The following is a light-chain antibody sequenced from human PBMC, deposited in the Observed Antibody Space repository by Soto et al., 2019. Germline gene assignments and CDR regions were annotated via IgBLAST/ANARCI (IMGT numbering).Light chain of an antibody. J-gene: IGKJ4*02. CDR3: QQYNNWPPLT. CDR1: QSVSSN. CDR2: GAS. V-gene: IGKV3-15*01. Sequence: EIVMTQSPATLSVSPGERVPLSCRASQSVSSNLGWYQQKPGQAPRLLIYGASTRATGIPDRFSGSGSGTQFTLTTSSLQSENFGIYYCQQYNNWPPLTFGGGTKVE.